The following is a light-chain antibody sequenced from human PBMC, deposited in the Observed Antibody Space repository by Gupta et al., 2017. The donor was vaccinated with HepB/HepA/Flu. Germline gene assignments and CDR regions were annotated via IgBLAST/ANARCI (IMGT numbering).Light chain of an antibody. J-gene: IGLJ2*01. CDR1: SSNIGAGFD. V-gene: IGLV1-40*01. CDR2: ANT. CDR3: QSYDSSLSGSV. Sequence: QSVLTQPPSVSGAHGPRVTIPCTGSSSNIGAGFDVHWYQQLPGTAPKLLMYANTNRPSGVPDRFSGSKSGTSASLAITGLQAEDEADYYCQSYDSSLSGSVFGGGTKVTVL.